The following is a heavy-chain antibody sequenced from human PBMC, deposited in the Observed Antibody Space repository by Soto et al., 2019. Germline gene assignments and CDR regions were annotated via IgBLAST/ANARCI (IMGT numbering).Heavy chain of an antibody. Sequence: GGSLRLSCAASGFNFEKFTMSWVRQAPGKGLEWVSSISGSGEHIYYADSMKGRFIMSRDNAKNTLYLQMNSLRAEDTAVYYCARDWRILGMDVWGQGATVTVSS. CDR3: ARDWRILGMDV. J-gene: IGHJ6*02. CDR2: ISGSGEHI. CDR1: GFNFEKFT. V-gene: IGHV3-21*01.